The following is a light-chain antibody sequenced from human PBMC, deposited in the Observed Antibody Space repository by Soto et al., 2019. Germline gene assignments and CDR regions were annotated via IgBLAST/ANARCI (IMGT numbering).Light chain of an antibody. CDR1: QSISTS. Sequence: EIVMTQSPATLSVSPGESVTLSCGASQSISTSLAWYQQKPGQAPRLVIYDTSTRATGVPARFSGSGSGTEFTLAISSLQSEDFALYFCQHYNNWPLTFGGGNKVEIK. J-gene: IGKJ4*01. CDR2: DTS. V-gene: IGKV3-15*01. CDR3: QHYNNWPLT.